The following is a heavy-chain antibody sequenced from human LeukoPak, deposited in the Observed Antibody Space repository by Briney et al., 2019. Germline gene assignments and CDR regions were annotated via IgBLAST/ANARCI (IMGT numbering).Heavy chain of an antibody. J-gene: IGHJ4*02. CDR2: IYTSGST. CDR3: ARDIAAAGTHFDY. Sequence: SETLSLTCTVSGGSISSYYWSWTRQPAGKGLEWIGRIYTSGSTNYNPSLKSRVTISVDTSKNQFSLKLSSVTAADTAVYYCARDIAAAGTHFDYWGQGILVTVSS. V-gene: IGHV4-4*07. CDR1: GGSISSYY. D-gene: IGHD6-13*01.